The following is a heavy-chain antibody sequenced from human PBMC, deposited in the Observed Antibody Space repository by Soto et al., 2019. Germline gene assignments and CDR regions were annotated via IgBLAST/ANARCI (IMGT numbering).Heavy chain of an antibody. CDR3: AKATGGRWFDP. CDR1: GYTFTSYT. J-gene: IGHJ5*02. Sequence: QVQLVQSGAEVKKPGASVNISCKTSGYTFTSYTIHWVRQAPGQRLEWMGWINAGNGDTKYLQKFQGRVTITRDTPARTGYMELSSLRSEDTAVYYFAKATGGRWFDPWGQGTLVTVSS. D-gene: IGHD1-1*01. V-gene: IGHV1-3*01. CDR2: INAGNGDT.